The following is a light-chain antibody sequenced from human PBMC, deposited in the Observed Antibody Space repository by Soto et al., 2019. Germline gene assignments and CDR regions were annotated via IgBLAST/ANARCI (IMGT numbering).Light chain of an antibody. CDR2: DVS. J-gene: IGLJ1*01. V-gene: IGLV2-14*04. CDR1: SSDVGGYNY. CDR3: SSYTSSSTFYV. Sequence: TSSDVGGYNYVSWYQQHPGKAPKLMIYDVSNRPSGVSNRFSGSKSGNTASLTISGLQAEDEADYYCSSYTSSSTFYVFGPGTKVTVL.